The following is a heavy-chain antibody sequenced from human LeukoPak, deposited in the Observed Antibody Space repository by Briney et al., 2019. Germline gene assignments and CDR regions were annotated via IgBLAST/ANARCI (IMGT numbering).Heavy chain of an antibody. Sequence: PSETLSLTCTVSGGSISSYYWSWIRQPPGKGLEWIGYICYSGSTNYNPSLKSRVTISVDTSKNQFSLKLSSVTAADTAVYYCAREVAAAGAFDYWGQGTLVTVSS. V-gene: IGHV4-59*01. D-gene: IGHD6-13*01. CDR2: ICYSGST. CDR1: GGSISSYY. J-gene: IGHJ4*02. CDR3: AREVAAAGAFDY.